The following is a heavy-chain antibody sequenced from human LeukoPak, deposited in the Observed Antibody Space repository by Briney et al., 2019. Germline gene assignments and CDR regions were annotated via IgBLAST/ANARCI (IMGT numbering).Heavy chain of an antibody. CDR3: ATGGVIWRMDV. V-gene: IGHV3-66*01. CDR2: VYPGGFT. D-gene: IGHD2/OR15-2a*01. Sequence: GGSLRLSCAVSGFTVTSNYMSWVRQAPGKGLEWVSVVYPGGFTYHADSVKGRFTISRDTSKNTVYLQMNSLRAEDTAVYYCATGGVIWRMDVWGQGTTVTVSS. J-gene: IGHJ6*02. CDR1: GFTVTSNY.